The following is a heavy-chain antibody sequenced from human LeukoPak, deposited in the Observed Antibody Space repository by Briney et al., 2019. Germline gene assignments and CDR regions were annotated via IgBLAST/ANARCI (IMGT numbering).Heavy chain of an antibody. CDR3: ATDAFSYPNT. Sequence: SGGSLRLPCTGSGLSVSNFWMAWVRQAPGKGLEWVANINEDETGKYYVDSVKGRFTISRDNAKNSLFLQMNSVRVEDTAVYYCATDAFSYPNTWGQRTQVTVS. D-gene: IGHD3-16*01. CDR1: GLSVSNFW. CDR2: INEDETGK. V-gene: IGHV3-7*01. J-gene: IGHJ5*02.